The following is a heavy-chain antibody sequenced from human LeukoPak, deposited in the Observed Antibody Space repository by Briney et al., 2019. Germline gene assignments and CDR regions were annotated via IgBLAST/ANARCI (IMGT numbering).Heavy chain of an antibody. Sequence: GGSLRLSCAASGFTFSSYGMHWVRQAPGKGLEWVAFIRYDGSNKYYADSVKGRFTISRDNSKNTLYLQMNSLRAEDTAVYYCAREGGYYRAPYYYYYMDVWGKGTTVTVSS. CDR3: AREGGYYRAPYYYYYMDV. D-gene: IGHD3-3*01. CDR1: GFTFSSYG. CDR2: IRYDGSNK. V-gene: IGHV3-30*02. J-gene: IGHJ6*03.